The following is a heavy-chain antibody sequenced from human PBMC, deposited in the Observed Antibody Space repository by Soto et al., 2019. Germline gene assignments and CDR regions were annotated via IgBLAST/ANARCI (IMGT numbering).Heavy chain of an antibody. CDR3: ERRGTEVDETRGAFDI. D-gene: IGHD3-16*01. J-gene: IGHJ3*02. CDR1: GYSFTSYW. CDR2: IYPGDSDT. Sequence: GESLKISCKGSGYSFTSYWIGWVRQMPGKGLEWMGIIYPGDSDTRYSPSFQGQVTISADKSISTAYLQWSSLKASDTAMYYCERRGTEVDETRGAFDIWGQGTMVTVSS. V-gene: IGHV5-51*01.